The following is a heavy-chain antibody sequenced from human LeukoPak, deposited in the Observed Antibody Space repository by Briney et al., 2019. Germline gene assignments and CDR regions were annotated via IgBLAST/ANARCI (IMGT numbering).Heavy chain of an antibody. Sequence: GGSLRLSCAASGFTFSTYGMHWVRQAPGKGLEWVAFIRYDGRNKYYADSVKGRFTISRDNSKNTLYLQMNSLRAEDTAVYYCAKESVRYYYGSGSHDYWGQGTLVTVSS. CDR3: AKESVRYYYGSGSHDY. V-gene: IGHV3-30*02. J-gene: IGHJ4*02. CDR2: IRYDGRNK. CDR1: GFTFSTYG. D-gene: IGHD3-10*01.